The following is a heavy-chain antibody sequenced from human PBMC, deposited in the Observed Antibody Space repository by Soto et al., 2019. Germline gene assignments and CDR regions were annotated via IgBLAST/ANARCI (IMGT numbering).Heavy chain of an antibody. V-gene: IGHV1-3*01. Sequence: GASVKVSCKASGYTFTSYYMHWVRQAPGQGLEWMAWINAGNGNTKYSQKFQGRVTITRDTSASTAYMELSRLRFDDTAVYYCARGGYYDNNWVKLRHYGLDVWGQGTSVTVSS. J-gene: IGHJ6*02. CDR1: GYTFTSYY. CDR2: INAGNGNT. D-gene: IGHD3-16*01. CDR3: ARGGYYDNNWVKLRHYGLDV.